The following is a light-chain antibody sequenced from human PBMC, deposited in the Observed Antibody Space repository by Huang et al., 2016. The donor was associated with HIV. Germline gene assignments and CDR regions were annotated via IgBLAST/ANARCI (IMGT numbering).Light chain of an antibody. CDR2: ASA. CDR3: LQDYNYPYT. Sequence: AIQMTQSPISLSASVGDRVTITCRASQGIRNDLAWYQQKPGKAPKLLIYASASLQRGVPSIFSGSGSGTDFTLTINSLQPEDFATYYCLQDYNYPYTFGQGTKLEIK. J-gene: IGKJ2*01. CDR1: QGIRND. V-gene: IGKV1-6*01.